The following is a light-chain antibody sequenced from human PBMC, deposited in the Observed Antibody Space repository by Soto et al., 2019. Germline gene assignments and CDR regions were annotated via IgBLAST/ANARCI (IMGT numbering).Light chain of an antibody. CDR2: EVS. CDR1: SSDVGGYDY. J-gene: IGLJ2*01. V-gene: IGLV2-8*01. Sequence: QSALTQPPSASGSPGQSVTISCTGTSSDVGGYDYVSWYQQHPGKAPKLMIYEVSKRPSGVPDRFSGSKSGNTASLTVSGLQADDDADYYCSSYAGSNNFVVFGGGTKLTVL. CDR3: SSYAGSNNFVV.